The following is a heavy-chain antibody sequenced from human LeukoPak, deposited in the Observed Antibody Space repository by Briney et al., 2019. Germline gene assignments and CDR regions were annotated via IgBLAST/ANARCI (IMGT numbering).Heavy chain of an antibody. CDR1: AGSISSYY. CDR3: ARSSSSSYYYYGMDV. J-gene: IGHJ6*02. D-gene: IGHD6-6*01. V-gene: IGHV4-59*01. Sequence: PSETLSLTCTVSAGSISSYYWSWIRQPPGKGLEWIGYIYSSGSTNYNPSLKSRVTISVDTSKNQFSLKLSPVTAADTAVYYCARSSSSSYYYYGMDVWGQGTTVTVSS. CDR2: IYSSGST.